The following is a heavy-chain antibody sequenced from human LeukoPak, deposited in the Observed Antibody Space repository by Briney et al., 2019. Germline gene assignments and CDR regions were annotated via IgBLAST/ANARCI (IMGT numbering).Heavy chain of an antibody. J-gene: IGHJ6*03. V-gene: IGHV1-2*02. CDR3: AREVVPAATYMDV. CDR2: INPNSGGT. Sequence: PGSSLRLSCAASGFTFSSFAMHWVRQAPGQGLEWMGWINPNSGGTNYAQKFQGRVTMTRDTSISTAYMELSRLRSDDTAVYYCAREVVPAATYMDVWGKGTTVTISS. CDR1: GFTFSSFA. D-gene: IGHD2-2*01.